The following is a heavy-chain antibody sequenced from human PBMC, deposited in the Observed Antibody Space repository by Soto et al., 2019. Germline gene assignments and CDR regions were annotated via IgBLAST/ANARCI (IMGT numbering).Heavy chain of an antibody. D-gene: IGHD5-12*01. Sequence: QVQMVQSGAEVKKPGSSVKVSCKASGGTFSSYAISWVRQAPGQGLEWMGGIIPIFGTANYAQKFQGRVTITADESTSTASMELSSLRSEVTALYYCGRVMATMREDAFDIWGQGTMVTVSS. CDR3: GRVMATMREDAFDI. CDR1: GGTFSSYA. CDR2: IIPIFGTA. V-gene: IGHV1-69*01. J-gene: IGHJ3*02.